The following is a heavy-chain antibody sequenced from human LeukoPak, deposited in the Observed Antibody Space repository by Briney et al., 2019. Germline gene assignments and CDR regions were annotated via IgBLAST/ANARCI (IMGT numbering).Heavy chain of an antibody. J-gene: IGHJ4*02. D-gene: IGHD5-24*01. CDR3: ARGDGYNFFDY. V-gene: IGHV3-53*01. CDR2: FYVGGAT. Sequence: GGSLRLSCAASAFTVSSNYMSWVRQAPGKGLEWVSVFYVGGATYYADSVKGRFTISRDNSENTLYLQMKSLRAEDTAVYYCARGDGYNFFDYWGQGTLVTVSS. CDR1: AFTVSSNY.